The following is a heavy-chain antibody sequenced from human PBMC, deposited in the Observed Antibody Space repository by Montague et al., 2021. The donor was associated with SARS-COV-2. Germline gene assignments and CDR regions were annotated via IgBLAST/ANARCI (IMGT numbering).Heavy chain of an antibody. CDR3: ARLVETYYYYYGMDV. V-gene: IGHV4-59*01. D-gene: IGHD4-23*01. CDR2: IYYSGST. CDR1: GGSISSYY. J-gene: IGHJ6*02. Sequence: SETRSLTCTVSGGSISSYYWSWIRQPPGKGLEWIGYIYYSGSTNYNPSLKSRVTISVDTSKNQFSLKLSSVTAADTAVYYCARLVETYYYYYGMDVWGQGTTVTVSS.